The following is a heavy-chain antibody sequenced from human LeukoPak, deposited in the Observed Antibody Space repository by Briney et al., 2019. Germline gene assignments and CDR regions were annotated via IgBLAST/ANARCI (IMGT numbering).Heavy chain of an antibody. CDR3: ARGRYSGSYLPLDY. CDR2: IIPIFGTA. Sequence: SVKVSRKASGGTFSSYAISWVRQAPGQGLEWMGRIIPIFGTANYAQKFQGRVTITTDESTSTAYMELSSLRSEDTAVYYCARGRYSGSYLPLDYWGQGTLVTVSS. D-gene: IGHD1-26*01. CDR1: GGTFSSYA. J-gene: IGHJ4*02. V-gene: IGHV1-69*05.